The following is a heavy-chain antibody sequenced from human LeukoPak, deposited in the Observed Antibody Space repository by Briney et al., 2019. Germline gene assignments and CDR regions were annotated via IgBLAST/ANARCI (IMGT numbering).Heavy chain of an antibody. CDR1: GFTFSNFA. V-gene: IGHV3-30*09. J-gene: IGHJ4*02. CDR2: ISYDGSIK. D-gene: IGHD4-17*01. CDR3: ARDHYGDPGDY. Sequence: GGSLRLSCAASGFTFSNFAMNWVRQAPGKGLEWVAFISYDGSIKSYADSVKGRFAVSRDNSKNTLYLQMNSLRAEDTAVYYCARDHYGDPGDYWGQGTLVTVSS.